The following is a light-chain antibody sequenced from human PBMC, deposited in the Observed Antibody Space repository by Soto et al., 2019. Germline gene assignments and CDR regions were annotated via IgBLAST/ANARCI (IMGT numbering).Light chain of an antibody. Sequence: DIQMTQSPSTLSASVGDRVTITCRASHSISSWLAWYQQKPGKAPKFLIYDASNLESGVPSRFSGSGSGTEFTLTISNLQPDDFATYFCQQYHNYPRTFGQGTKVDIK. CDR2: DAS. J-gene: IGKJ1*01. CDR3: QQYHNYPRT. CDR1: HSISSW. V-gene: IGKV1-5*01.